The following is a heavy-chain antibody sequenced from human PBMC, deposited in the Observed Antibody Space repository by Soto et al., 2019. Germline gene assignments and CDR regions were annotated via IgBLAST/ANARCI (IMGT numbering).Heavy chain of an antibody. D-gene: IGHD3-22*01. CDR2: IIPIFGTA. V-gene: IGHV1-69*12. CDR1: GGTFSSYA. J-gene: IGHJ5*02. CDR3: ARDRGPSSGYYPYWFDP. Sequence: QVQLVQSGAEVKKPGSSVKVSCKASGGTFSSYAITWVRQAPGQGLEWMGGIIPIFGTANYAQKFQGRVTITADESTSTADMALRSLSSEDTAVYSCARDRGPSSGYYPYWFDPWGQGTLVTVSS.